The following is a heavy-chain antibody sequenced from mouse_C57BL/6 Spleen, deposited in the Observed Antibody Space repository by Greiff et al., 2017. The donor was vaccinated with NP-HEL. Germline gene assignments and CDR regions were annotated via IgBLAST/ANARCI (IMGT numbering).Heavy chain of an antibody. V-gene: IGHV5-4*01. CDR1: GFTFSSYA. CDR3: ARVIYSVYEDWFAD. CDR2: ISDGGSYN. J-gene: IGHJ3*01. D-gene: IGHD2-2*01. Sequence: EVQLVESGGGLVKPGGSLKLSCAASGFTFSSYAMPWVRQTPEKRLEWVAIISDGGSYNYYPDNVKGRFTISRDNAKHNLYLQMSHLKSEDTAMYYCARVIYSVYEDWFADWGQGTLVTVSA.